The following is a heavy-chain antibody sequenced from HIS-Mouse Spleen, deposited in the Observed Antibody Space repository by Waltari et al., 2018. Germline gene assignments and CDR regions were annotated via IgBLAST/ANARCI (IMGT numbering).Heavy chain of an antibody. Sequence: QLQLQESGPGLVKPSETLSLTCTVPGGSLRSSSYYWGRIRQPPGKGLEWIGSIYYSGSTYYNPSLKSRVTISVDTSKNQFSLKLSSVTAADTAVYYCAREIPYSSSWYDWYFDLWGRGTLVTVSS. D-gene: IGHD6-13*01. CDR3: AREIPYSSSWYDWYFDL. V-gene: IGHV4-39*07. CDR1: GGSLRSSSYY. CDR2: IYYSGST. J-gene: IGHJ2*01.